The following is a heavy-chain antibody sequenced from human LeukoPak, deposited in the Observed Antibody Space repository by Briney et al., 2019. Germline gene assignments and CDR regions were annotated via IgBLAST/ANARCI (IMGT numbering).Heavy chain of an antibody. D-gene: IGHD2-21*01. J-gene: IGHJ3*02. Sequence: GGSLRLSCAASGFTFSNYAMTWVRQAPGKGLEWVSGISGSSGSTYYADSVKGRFTISRDNSKNTLYLQMNSLRAEDTAVYYCAKVWFQHAFDIWGQGTMVTVSS. V-gene: IGHV3-23*01. CDR1: GFTFSNYA. CDR3: AKVWFQHAFDI. CDR2: ISGSSGST.